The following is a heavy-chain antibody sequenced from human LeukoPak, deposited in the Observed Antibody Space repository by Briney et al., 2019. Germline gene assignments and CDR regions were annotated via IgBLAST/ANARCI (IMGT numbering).Heavy chain of an antibody. Sequence: PSETLSLTCTVSGYSISSGYYWGWIRQPPGKGLEWIGSIYYSGSTYYNPSLKSRVTISVDTSKNQFSLKLSSVTAAGTAVYYCARGSVDSGSFSNWFDPWGQGTLVTVSS. J-gene: IGHJ5*02. V-gene: IGHV4-38-2*02. CDR1: GYSISSGYY. CDR2: IYYSGST. D-gene: IGHD1-26*01. CDR3: ARGSVDSGSFSNWFDP.